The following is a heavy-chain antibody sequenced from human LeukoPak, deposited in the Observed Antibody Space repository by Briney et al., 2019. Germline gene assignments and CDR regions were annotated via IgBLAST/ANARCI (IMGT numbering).Heavy chain of an antibody. J-gene: IGHJ4*02. Sequence: GGTLRLSCAASGFTFSSYWMSWVRQAPGKGLEWVANIKQDGSEKYYVDSVKGRFTISRDNAKNSLYLQMNSLRAEDTAVYYCARVAPGIAAAGTAFDYWGQGTLVTVSS. V-gene: IGHV3-7*01. CDR1: GFTFSSYW. CDR3: ARVAPGIAAAGTAFDY. CDR2: IKQDGSEK. D-gene: IGHD6-13*01.